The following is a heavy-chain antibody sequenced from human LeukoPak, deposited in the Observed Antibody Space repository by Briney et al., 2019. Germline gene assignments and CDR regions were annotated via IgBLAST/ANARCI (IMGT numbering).Heavy chain of an antibody. J-gene: IGHJ1*01. D-gene: IGHD6-19*01. V-gene: IGHV1-24*01. CDR1: GYTLTELS. CDR3: AREKKQWPVPPRCFQH. Sequence: PGASVKVSCKVSGYTLTELSMHWVRQAPGKGLEWMGGFDPEDGETIYAQKFQGRVTMTEDTSTDTAYMELSSLRSEDTAVYYCAREKKQWPVPPRCFQHWGQGTLVTVSS. CDR2: FDPEDGET.